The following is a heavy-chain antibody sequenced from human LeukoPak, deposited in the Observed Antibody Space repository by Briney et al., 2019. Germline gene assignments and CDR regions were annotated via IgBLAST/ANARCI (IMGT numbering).Heavy chain of an antibody. J-gene: IGHJ4*02. CDR1: GFTFSSYA. Sequence: PGGSLRLSCAASGFTFSSYAMSWVRQAPGKGLEWVSAISGSGGSTYYADSVKGRFTISRDNSKNTLYLQMNSMRAEDTAVYYCAKDINGLVQWLVPSDYWGQGTLVTVSS. CDR2: ISGSGGST. D-gene: IGHD6-19*01. CDR3: AKDINGLVQWLVPSDY. V-gene: IGHV3-23*01.